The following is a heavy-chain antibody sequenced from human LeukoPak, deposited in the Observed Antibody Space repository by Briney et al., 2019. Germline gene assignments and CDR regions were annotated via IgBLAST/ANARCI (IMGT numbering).Heavy chain of an antibody. D-gene: IGHD6-19*01. CDR3: AGRDRRGKSSGWYPFDY. CDR2: IIPIFGTA. V-gene: IGHV1-69*05. Sequence: ASVKVSCKASGGTFSSYAISWVRQAPGQGLEWMGRIIPIFGTANYAQKFQGGVTITTDESTSTAYMELSSLRSEDTAVYYCAGRDRRGKSSGWYPFDYWGQGTLVTVSS. CDR1: GGTFSSYA. J-gene: IGHJ4*02.